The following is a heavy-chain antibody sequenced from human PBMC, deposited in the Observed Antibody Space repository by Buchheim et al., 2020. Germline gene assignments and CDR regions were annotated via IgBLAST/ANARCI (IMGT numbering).Heavy chain of an antibody. Sequence: QVQLVQSGAEVKKPGASMKVSCKASGYTFTSYDINWVRQATGQGLEWMGWMNPNSGNTGYAQKFQGRVTMTRNTSISTAYMELSSLRSEDTAVYYCARETPATVTTPPYYYYYGMDVWGQGTT. J-gene: IGHJ6*02. V-gene: IGHV1-8*01. CDR1: GYTFTSYD. D-gene: IGHD4-17*01. CDR2: MNPNSGNT. CDR3: ARETPATVTTPPYYYYYGMDV.